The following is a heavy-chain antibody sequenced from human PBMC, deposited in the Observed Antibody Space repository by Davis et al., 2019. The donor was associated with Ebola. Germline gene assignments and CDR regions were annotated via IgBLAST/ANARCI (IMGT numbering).Heavy chain of an antibody. Sequence: SETLSLTCTVSGGSVSSGSYYWSWIRQPPGKGLEWIGYIYYSGSTKYNPSLKSRVTILVDTSKSQFSLKLTSVTAADTAVYYCARGGGWLPDFWGLGTLVTVSS. CDR1: GGSVSSGSYY. CDR2: IYYSGST. J-gene: IGHJ4*02. D-gene: IGHD6-19*01. V-gene: IGHV4-61*01. CDR3: ARGGGWLPDF.